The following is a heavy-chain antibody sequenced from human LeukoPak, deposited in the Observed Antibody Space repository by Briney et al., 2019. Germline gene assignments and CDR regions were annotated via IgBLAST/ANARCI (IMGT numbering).Heavy chain of an antibody. V-gene: IGHV1-69*05. CDR1: GGTFSSYA. CDR2: IIPIFGTT. CDR3: ARDGYDSSGYYPRFDY. J-gene: IGHJ4*02. Sequence: SVKVSCKASGGTFSSYAISWVRQAPGQGLEWMGGIIPIFGTTNYAQKFQGRVTITTDESTSTAYMELSSLRSEDTAVYYCARDGYDSSGYYPRFDYWGQGTLVTVSS. D-gene: IGHD3-22*01.